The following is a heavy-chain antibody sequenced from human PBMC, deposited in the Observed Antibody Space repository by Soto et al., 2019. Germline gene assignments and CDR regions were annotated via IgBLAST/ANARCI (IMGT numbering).Heavy chain of an antibody. CDR1: GFTFSSHA. J-gene: IGHJ5*02. CDR3: AKGGVLRDWFDP. V-gene: IGHV3-23*01. CDR2: ISGTGGGT. Sequence: GGSLSLSCAVSGFTFSSHAMAWVRQAPGKGLEWVSDISGTGGGTYYADSVKGRFTISRDNSKNTLFLQMNSLRADDTAVYYCAKGGVLRDWFDPCGRGTLVTVS. D-gene: IGHD5-12*01.